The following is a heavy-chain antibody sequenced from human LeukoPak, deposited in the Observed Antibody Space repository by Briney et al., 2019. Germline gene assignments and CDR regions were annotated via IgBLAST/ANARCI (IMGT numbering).Heavy chain of an antibody. Sequence: PGGSLRLSCAVSGFTFSSYSMNWVRQAPGKGLEWVSSISSSSRYIYYADSVKGRFTISRDNAKNSLSLQMNSLRAEDTAVYYCARAGLDSVSYFTDYWGQRTLVTVSS. V-gene: IGHV3-21*01. J-gene: IGHJ4*02. CDR1: GFTFSSYS. CDR2: ISSSSRYI. D-gene: IGHD1-26*01. CDR3: ARAGLDSVSYFTDY.